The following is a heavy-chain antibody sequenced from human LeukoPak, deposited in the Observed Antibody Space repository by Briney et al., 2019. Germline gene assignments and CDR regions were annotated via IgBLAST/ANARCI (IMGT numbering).Heavy chain of an antibody. CDR2: ISYDGSNK. CDR1: GFTFSSYG. D-gene: IGHD6-6*01. CDR3: AKDYSSSGLDY. Sequence: GGSLRLSCAASGFTFSSYGMHRVRQAPGKGLEWVAVISYDGSNKYYADSVKGRFTISRDNSKNTLYLQMNSLRAEDTAVYYCAKDYSSSGLDYWGQGTLVTVSS. J-gene: IGHJ4*02. V-gene: IGHV3-30*18.